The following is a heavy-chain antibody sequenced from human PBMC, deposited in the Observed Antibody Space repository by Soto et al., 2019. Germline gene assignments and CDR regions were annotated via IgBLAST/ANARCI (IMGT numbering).Heavy chain of an antibody. CDR2: IVVGSGNT. CDR3: AAGGSYPGDYYYGMDV. V-gene: IGHV1-58*01. CDR1: GFTFTSSA. J-gene: IGHJ6*02. Sequence: SVKVSCKASGFTFTSSAVQWVRQARGQRLEWIGWIVVGSGNTNYAQKFQERVTITRDMSTSTAYMELSSLRSEDTAVYYCAAGGSYPGDYYYGMDVWGQGTTVTVSS. D-gene: IGHD1-26*01.